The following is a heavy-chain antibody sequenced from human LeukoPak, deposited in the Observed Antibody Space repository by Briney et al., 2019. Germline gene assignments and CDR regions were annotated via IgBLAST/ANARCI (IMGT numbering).Heavy chain of an antibody. V-gene: IGHV4-4*02. J-gene: IGHJ6*02. CDR1: GGSINNNNW. D-gene: IGHD3-16*02. CDR3: ARAGELSVDYYYYGLDV. CDR2: ISHSGTT. Sequence: PSETLSLTCAVSGGSINNNNWWTWVRQPPGMGLEWIGEISHSGTTNYNPSLKSRVTISVDQSKSQFSLRLSSVTAADTAVYYCARAGELSVDYYYYGLDVWGXGMTVTVSS.